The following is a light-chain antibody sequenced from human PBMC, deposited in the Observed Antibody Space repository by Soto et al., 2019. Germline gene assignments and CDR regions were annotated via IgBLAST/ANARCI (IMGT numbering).Light chain of an antibody. CDR3: SLYTSSSTLWV. Sequence: QSALTQPASVSGSPGQSITISCTGTSSDVGGYNYVSWYQQHPGKAPKLMIYEVSNRPSGVSNRFSGSKSGNTAALTISGLQAEDEADYYCSLYTSSSTLWVFGGGTKVTVL. CDR1: SSDVGGYNY. J-gene: IGLJ3*02. CDR2: EVS. V-gene: IGLV2-14*01.